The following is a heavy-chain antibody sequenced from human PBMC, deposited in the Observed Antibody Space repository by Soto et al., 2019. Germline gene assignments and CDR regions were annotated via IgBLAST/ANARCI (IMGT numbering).Heavy chain of an antibody. CDR2: LYGGGTT. CDR1: GFTVSSTY. Sequence: EVQLVEPGGGWIQPGGSLKLSCAASGFTVSSTYMSWVRQAPGKGLEWVSVLYGGGTTYYAGSVKGRFTISRDNSENTLYLQLDSLRAEDTAVYYCARHPPTSSWPTALDYWGQGALVTVSS. V-gene: IGHV3-53*01. J-gene: IGHJ4*02. D-gene: IGHD6-13*01. CDR3: ARHPPTSSWPTALDY.